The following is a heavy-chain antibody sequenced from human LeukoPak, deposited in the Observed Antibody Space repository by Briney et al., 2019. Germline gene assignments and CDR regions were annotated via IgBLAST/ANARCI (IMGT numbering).Heavy chain of an antibody. CDR2: IYDSGRT. CDR1: GXTFRDSY. V-gene: IGHV4-59*01. Sequence: AGGSLRLSCVAPGXTFRDSYWSWIRQPPGKGLEWIGYIYDSGRTNYNPALKSRVTISVDTSKNQFSLKLSSVTAADTAVYYCARSTGTTLRIYYYGTDVWGQGTTVTVSS. D-gene: IGHD1-7*01. CDR3: ARSTGTTLRIYYYGTDV. J-gene: IGHJ6*02.